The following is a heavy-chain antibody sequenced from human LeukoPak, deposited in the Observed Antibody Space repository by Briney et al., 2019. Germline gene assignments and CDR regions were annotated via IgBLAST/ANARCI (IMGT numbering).Heavy chain of an antibody. CDR3: AREGNRRSFDY. Sequence: GGSLRLSCAASGFTFSSYNMSWVRQAPGKGLEWVSYISSSSSTIYYADSVKGRFTISRDNAKNSLYLQMNSLRAEDTAVFYCAREGNRRSFDYWGQGTLVTVSS. CDR1: GFTFSSYN. CDR2: ISSSSSTI. V-gene: IGHV3-48*04. J-gene: IGHJ4*02.